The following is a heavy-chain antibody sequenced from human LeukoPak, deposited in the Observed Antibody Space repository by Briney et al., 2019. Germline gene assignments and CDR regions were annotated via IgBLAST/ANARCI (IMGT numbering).Heavy chain of an antibody. D-gene: IGHD3-9*01. CDR2: LRYDGSNK. Sequence: EGSLRLSCAASGFTFDDYGMHWVRQAPGKGLEWVAFLRYDGSNKYYADSVKGRFTISRDNSKNTLYLQMNSLRAEDTAMYYCAKEYDILTGYYASDIWGQGTMVTVSS. V-gene: IGHV3-30*02. CDR3: AKEYDILTGYYASDI. CDR1: GFTFDDYG. J-gene: IGHJ3*02.